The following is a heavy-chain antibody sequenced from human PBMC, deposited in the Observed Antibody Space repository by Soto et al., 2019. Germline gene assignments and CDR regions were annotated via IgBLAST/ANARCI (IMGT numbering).Heavy chain of an antibody. D-gene: IGHD5-12*01. CDR1: GYTFTSQW. CDR3: ARLVDGYPGY. J-gene: IGHJ4*02. V-gene: IGHV5-51*01. CDR2: IFPGDSDT. Sequence: PGESLKISCKASGYTFTSQWIGWVRQKPGIGLEWMGLIFPGDSDTRYSPSFQGQVTISADKSISTAFLQWSSLEASDTAMYYCARLVDGYPGYWGQGTLVTVSP.